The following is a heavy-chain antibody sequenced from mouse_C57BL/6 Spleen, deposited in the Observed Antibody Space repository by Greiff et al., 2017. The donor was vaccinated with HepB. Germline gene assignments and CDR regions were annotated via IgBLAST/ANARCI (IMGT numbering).Heavy chain of an antibody. V-gene: IGHV1-64*01. CDR1: GYTFTSYW. J-gene: IGHJ4*01. D-gene: IGHD1-1*01. Sequence: VKLQQPGAELVKPGASVKLSCKASGYTFTSYWMHWVKQRPGQGLEWIGMIHPNSGSTNYNEKFKSKATLTVDKSSSTAYMQLSSLTSEDSAVYYCARGDYYGSSYEYAMDYWGQGTSVTVSS. CDR2: IHPNSGST. CDR3: ARGDYYGSSYEYAMDY.